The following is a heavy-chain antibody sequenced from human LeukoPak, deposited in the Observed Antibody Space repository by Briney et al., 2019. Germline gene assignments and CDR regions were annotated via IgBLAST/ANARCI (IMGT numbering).Heavy chain of an antibody. CDR3: ARAIDQASSSWYFDY. CDR2: ISSSSSYI. D-gene: IGHD6-13*01. V-gene: IGHV3-21*01. Sequence: PGGSLRLSCAASGFTFSSYSMNWVRQAPGKGLEWVSSISSSSSYIYYADSVKGRFTISRDNAKNSLYLQMNSLRAEDTAVYYCARAIDQASSSWYFDYWGQGTLVTVSS. J-gene: IGHJ4*02. CDR1: GFTFSSYS.